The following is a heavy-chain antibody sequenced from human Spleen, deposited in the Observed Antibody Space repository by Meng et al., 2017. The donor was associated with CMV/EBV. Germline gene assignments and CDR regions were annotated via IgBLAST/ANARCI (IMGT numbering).Heavy chain of an antibody. V-gene: IGHV3-30*02. CDR1: GFMFNNYG. Sequence: GESLKISCSASGFMFNNYGMHWVRQAPGKGLEWLAFIRSDGSKKHYADSVKDRFTVSKDNSRRTLYLQMNSLKSEDTAMYYCAKVAAVGWFDSWSQGTLVTVSS. CDR3: AKVAAVGWFDS. CDR2: IRSDGSKK. D-gene: IGHD1-26*01. J-gene: IGHJ5*01.